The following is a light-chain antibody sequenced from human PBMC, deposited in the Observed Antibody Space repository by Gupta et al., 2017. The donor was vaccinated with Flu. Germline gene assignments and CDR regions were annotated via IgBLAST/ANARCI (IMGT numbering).Light chain of an antibody. CDR2: GVS. CDR3: QKYNSVPIT. CDR1: QDIGIS. J-gene: IGKJ5*01. Sequence: PSSLSASVGDRVTITCRASQDIGISLAWYQQKPGEVPKLLVHGVSTLHSGVPFRFSGSGSGTDFTLTISSLQPEDVATYYCQKYNSVPITFGQGTRLEIK. V-gene: IGKV1-27*01.